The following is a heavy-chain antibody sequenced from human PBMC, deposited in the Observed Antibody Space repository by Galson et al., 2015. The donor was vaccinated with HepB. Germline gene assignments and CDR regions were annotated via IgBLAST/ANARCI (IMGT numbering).Heavy chain of an antibody. J-gene: IGHJ4*02. V-gene: IGHV3-15*01. CDR2: IKSKTDGGTV. CDR1: GFTFKDAW. Sequence: LRLSCAASGFTFKDAWMTWVRQAPGKGLEWVGRIKSKTDGGTVDFGASVKGRFTIARDDSEGKLFLQMNSLTSDDTGVYYCTTEVRKSGWRLFDYWGQGTLVTVSS. D-gene: IGHD6-19*01. CDR3: TTEVRKSGWRLFDY.